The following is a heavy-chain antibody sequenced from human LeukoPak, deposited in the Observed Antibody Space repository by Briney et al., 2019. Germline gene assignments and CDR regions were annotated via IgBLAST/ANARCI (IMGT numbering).Heavy chain of an antibody. V-gene: IGHV3-33*06. Sequence: PGRSLRLSCAASGFTFSNYGMHEVRQAPGRGLECVAVIWYDGKHQYYADSVKGRFNISRDNPKNMLYLKMNSLRVEDTAVYFCAKGPTQVLRFLRDGKTYYMDVWGKGTSVLVSS. CDR2: IWYDGKHQ. CDR1: GFTFSNYG. J-gene: IGHJ6*03. D-gene: IGHD3-3*01. CDR3: AKGPTQVLRFLRDGKTYYMDV.